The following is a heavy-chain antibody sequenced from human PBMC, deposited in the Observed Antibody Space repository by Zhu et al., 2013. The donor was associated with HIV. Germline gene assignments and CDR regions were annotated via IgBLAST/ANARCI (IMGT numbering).Heavy chain of an antibody. CDR2: MNPNSGNT. V-gene: IGHV1-8*01. CDR1: GYTFTSYD. Sequence: QVQLVQSGAEVKKPGASVKVSCKASGYTFTSYDINWVRQATGQGLEWMGWMNPNSGNTGYAQKLQGRVTMTTDTSTSTAYMELRSLRSDDTAVYYCARAGYSSSWYEGYYYYYYMDVWGKGTTVNRLL. D-gene: IGHD6-13*01. J-gene: IGHJ6*03. CDR3: ARAGYSSSWYEGYYYYYYMDV.